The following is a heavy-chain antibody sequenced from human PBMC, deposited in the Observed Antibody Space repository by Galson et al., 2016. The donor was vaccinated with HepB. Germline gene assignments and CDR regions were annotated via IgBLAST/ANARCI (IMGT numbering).Heavy chain of an antibody. D-gene: IGHD3-9*01. CDR2: ISYDGGNK. CDR1: GFTFSSYA. Sequence: SLRLSCAASGFTFSSYAMHWVRQAPGRGLECVAVISYDGGNKDYADSVKGRFTISRDNSEDTLYLQMDSLRPEDTAVYYCARGGLRYFDWLSCDYWGQGTLVTVSS. J-gene: IGHJ4*02. V-gene: IGHV3-30-3*01. CDR3: ARGGLRYFDWLSCDY.